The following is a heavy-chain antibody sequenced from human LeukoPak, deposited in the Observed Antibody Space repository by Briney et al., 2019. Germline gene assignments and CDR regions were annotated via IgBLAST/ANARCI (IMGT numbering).Heavy chain of an antibody. D-gene: IGHD7-27*01. CDR2: IYPVDSDT. CDR3: ARPVMATGELDY. V-gene: IGHV5-51*01. J-gene: IGHJ4*02. CDR1: GDSFTSYW. Sequence: GESLKISCQGSGDSFTSYWIGWVRQLPGKGLEWMGIIYPVDSDTRYSPSFQGQVTISADKSISTAYLQWSSLKASDTAMYYCARPVMATGELDYWGQGTLVTVSS.